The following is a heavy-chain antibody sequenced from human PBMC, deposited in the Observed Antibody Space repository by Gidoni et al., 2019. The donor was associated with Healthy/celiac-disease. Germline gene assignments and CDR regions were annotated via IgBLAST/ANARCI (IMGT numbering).Heavy chain of an antibody. D-gene: IGHD1-20*01. CDR1: GGSNRSCSYY. V-gene: IGHV4-61*02. CDR3: ARDNWNDEPLAFDI. J-gene: IGHJ3*02. Sequence: QVQLQESGPGLVKPSQTLSLTGTVPGGSNRSCSYYWSWIRQPAGKGLEWIGRIYTSGSTNYNPSLKSRVTISVDTSKNQFSLKLSSVTAADTAVYYCARDNWNDEPLAFDIWGQGTMVTVSS. CDR2: IYTSGST.